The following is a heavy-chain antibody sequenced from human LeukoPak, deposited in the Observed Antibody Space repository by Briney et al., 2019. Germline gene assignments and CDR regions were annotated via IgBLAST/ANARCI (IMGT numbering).Heavy chain of an antibody. J-gene: IGHJ1*01. CDR1: GGSFSGYY. CDR2: INHSGST. CDR3: ARLKYYYDSSGSRAEYFQH. Sequence: SETLSLTCAVYGGSFSGYYWSWIRQPPGKGLEWIGEINHSGSTNYNPSLKSRVTISVDTSKNQFSLKLSSVTAADTAVYYCARLKYYYDSSGSRAEYFQHWGQGTLVTASS. D-gene: IGHD3-22*01. V-gene: IGHV4-34*01.